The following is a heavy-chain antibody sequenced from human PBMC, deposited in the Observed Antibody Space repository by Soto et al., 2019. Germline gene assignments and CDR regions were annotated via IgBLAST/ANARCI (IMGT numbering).Heavy chain of an antibody. Sequence: PGGSPRVSCAASWFTFDDFSLHWVPQAPGKGLEWVSGISWNSGSIGYADSVKGRFTISRDNAKNSLYLQMNSLRAEDTALYYCAKDMVGDYERGMDVWGKGTTVTVSS. CDR1: WFTFDDFS. D-gene: IGHD4-17*01. CDR2: ISWNSGSI. J-gene: IGHJ6*03. V-gene: IGHV3-9*01. CDR3: AKDMVGDYERGMDV.